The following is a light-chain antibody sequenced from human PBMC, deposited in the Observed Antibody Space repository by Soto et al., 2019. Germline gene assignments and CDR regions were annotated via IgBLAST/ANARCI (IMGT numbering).Light chain of an antibody. Sequence: QSALTQPPSVSGAPGQRVTISCTGSSSNIGAGYDVHWYQQLPGTAPKLLIYGISNRPSGVPDRFSGSKSGTSASLTITGLQAEDEADYYCCSYAGSSTYVFGTGTKVTVL. V-gene: IGLV1-40*01. CDR1: SSNIGAGYD. CDR2: GIS. CDR3: CSYAGSSTYV. J-gene: IGLJ1*01.